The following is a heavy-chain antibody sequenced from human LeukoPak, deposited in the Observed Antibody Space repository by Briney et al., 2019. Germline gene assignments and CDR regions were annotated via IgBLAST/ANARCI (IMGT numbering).Heavy chain of an antibody. J-gene: IGHJ3*02. CDR1: GYSFTSYR. CDR3: ARGVYSSGSFDAFDI. Sequence: GESLKISCKGSGYSFTSYRIGWVRQMPGKGLEWMGIIYPGDSDTRYSPSFQGQVTISADKSISTAYLQWSSLKASDTAMYYCARGVYSSGSFDAFDIWGQGTMVTVSS. D-gene: IGHD6-19*01. CDR2: IYPGDSDT. V-gene: IGHV5-51*01.